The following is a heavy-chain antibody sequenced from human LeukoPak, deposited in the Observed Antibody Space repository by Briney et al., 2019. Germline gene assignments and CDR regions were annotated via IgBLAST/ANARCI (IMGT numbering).Heavy chain of an antibody. D-gene: IGHD6-6*01. V-gene: IGHV3-30-3*01. Sequence: PGGSLRLSCAASGFTFSSYAMHWVRQAPGKGLEWVAVISYDGSNKYYADSVKGRFTISRDNSKNTLYLQMNSLRAEDTAVYYCARVIAARPYNYFDYWGQGTLVTVSS. CDR2: ISYDGSNK. CDR3: ARVIAARPYNYFDY. CDR1: GFTFSSYA. J-gene: IGHJ4*02.